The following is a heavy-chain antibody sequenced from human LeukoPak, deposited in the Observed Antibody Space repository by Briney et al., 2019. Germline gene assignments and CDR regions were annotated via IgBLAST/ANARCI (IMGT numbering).Heavy chain of an antibody. CDR1: GFTFDDYG. Sequence: PGGSLRLSCAASGFTFDDYGMSWVRQAPGKGLEWVFGINWNGGSTGYADSVKGRFTISRDKARNSLYLQMNSLRAEDTALYYCARASNDFWSGYYSHWGQGTLVTVSS. J-gene: IGHJ4*02. V-gene: IGHV3-20*04. CDR2: INWNGGST. D-gene: IGHD3-3*01. CDR3: ARASNDFWSGYYSH.